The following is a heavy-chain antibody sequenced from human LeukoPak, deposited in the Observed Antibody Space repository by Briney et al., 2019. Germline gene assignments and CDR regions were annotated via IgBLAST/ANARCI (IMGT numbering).Heavy chain of an antibody. CDR1: GYTFTSYD. CDR2: ISAYNGNT. J-gene: IGHJ4*02. Sequence: ASVKVSCKASGYTFTSYDIHWVRQATGQGLEWMGWISAYNGNTNYAQKLQGRVTMTTDTSTSTAYMELRSLRSDDTAVYYCARNSDSSGLFDYWGQGTLVTVSS. V-gene: IGHV1-18*01. CDR3: ARNSDSSGLFDY. D-gene: IGHD3-22*01.